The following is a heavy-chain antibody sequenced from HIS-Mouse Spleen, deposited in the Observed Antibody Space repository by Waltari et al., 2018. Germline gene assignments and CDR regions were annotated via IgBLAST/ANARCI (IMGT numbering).Heavy chain of an antibody. J-gene: IGHJ4*02. V-gene: IGHV4-39*07. Sequence: QLQLQESGPGLVKPSETLSLPCTVSGGSIRSRSYYWGWIRQPPGKGLEWIGSIYYSGSTYYNPSLKSRVTISVDTSKNQFSLKLSSVTAADTAVYYCARDPRWNDGIDYWGQGTLVTVSS. CDR1: GGSIRSRSYY. CDR2: IYYSGST. D-gene: IGHD1-1*01. CDR3: ARDPRWNDGIDY.